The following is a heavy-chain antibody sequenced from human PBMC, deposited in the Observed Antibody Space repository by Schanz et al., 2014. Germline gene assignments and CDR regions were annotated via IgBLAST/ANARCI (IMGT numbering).Heavy chain of an antibody. CDR3: ARGRRGDCRRTSCTYYFDY. V-gene: IGHV3-30*03. J-gene: IGHJ4*02. CDR2: ISFDGRNK. D-gene: IGHD2-2*01. Sequence: QVQLVESGGGVVQPGRSLRLSCAASGFTFSNYAMHWVRQAPGKGLDWLAVISFDGRNKYHAQSVKGRFTISRDNAKNSLYLQMNSLRAGDTAVYYCARGRRGDCRRTSCTYYFDYWGQGTLVTVSS. CDR1: GFTFSNYA.